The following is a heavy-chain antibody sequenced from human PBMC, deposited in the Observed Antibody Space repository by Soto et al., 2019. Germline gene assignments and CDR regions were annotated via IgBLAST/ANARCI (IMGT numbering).Heavy chain of an antibody. Sequence: GESLKISCKGSGYSFTSYWIGWVRQMPGKGLEWMGIIYPGDSDTRYSPSFQGQVTISADKSISTAYLQWSSLKASDTAMYYCARHVRTYYGSGSYPDYWGQGTLVTVS. D-gene: IGHD3-10*01. J-gene: IGHJ4*02. CDR3: ARHVRTYYGSGSYPDY. V-gene: IGHV5-51*01. CDR1: GYSFTSYW. CDR2: IYPGDSDT.